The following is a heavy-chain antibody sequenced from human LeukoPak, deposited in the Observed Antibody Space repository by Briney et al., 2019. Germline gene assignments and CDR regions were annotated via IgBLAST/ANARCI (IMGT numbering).Heavy chain of an antibody. CDR2: INHSGST. J-gene: IGHJ3*02. CDR3: ARGDYYDSSGYYPAFDI. CDR1: GGSFSGYY. D-gene: IGHD3-22*01. V-gene: IGHV4-34*01. Sequence: SETLSLTCAVYGGSFSGYYWSWIRQPRAKGLEWIGEINHSGSTKYNPSLKSRVTISVDTSKNQFSLKLGSVTAADTAVYYCARGDYYDSSGYYPAFDIWGQGTMVTVSS.